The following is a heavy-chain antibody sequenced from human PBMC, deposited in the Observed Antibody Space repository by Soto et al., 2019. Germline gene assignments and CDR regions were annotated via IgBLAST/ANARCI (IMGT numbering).Heavy chain of an antibody. D-gene: IGHD3-10*01. J-gene: IGHJ6*02. CDR2: MNPNSGNT. CDR1: GYTFTSYD. Sequence: ASVKVSCKASGYTFTSYDINWVRQATGQGLEWMGWMNPNSGNTGYAQKFQGRVTMTRNTSISTAYVELSSLRSEDTAVYYYAGRGVIIKDYYYGMDVWGQGTTVTVSS. CDR3: AGRGVIIKDYYYGMDV. V-gene: IGHV1-8*01.